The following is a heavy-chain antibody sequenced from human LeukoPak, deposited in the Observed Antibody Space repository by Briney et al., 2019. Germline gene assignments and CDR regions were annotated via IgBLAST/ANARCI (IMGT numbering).Heavy chain of an antibody. CDR3: ARSYYDFWSGYYTSLFDS. Sequence: TSETLSLTCTVSGASMSTRSYYWGSVRQPPGKGLEWIGTIYYSGSTDYNPSLKSRVTISVDTSKHHFSLKLSSVTAADTAVYSCARSYYDFWSGYYTSLFDSWGQGALVTVSS. J-gene: IGHJ4*02. D-gene: IGHD3-3*01. V-gene: IGHV4-39*02. CDR2: IYYSGST. CDR1: GASMSTRSYY.